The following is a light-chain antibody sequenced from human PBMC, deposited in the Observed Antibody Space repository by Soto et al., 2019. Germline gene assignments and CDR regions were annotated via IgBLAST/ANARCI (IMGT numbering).Light chain of an antibody. CDR1: SSDVGGYNY. J-gene: IGLJ2*01. Sequence: QSALTQPASVSGSPGQSITTSCTGTSSDVGGYNYVSWYQQHPGKAPKLMIYDVSNRPSGVSNRFSGSKSGNTASLTISGLQAEEEADYYCSSYTSSSTLMVFGGGTKLTVL. CDR3: SSYTSSSTLMV. V-gene: IGLV2-14*01. CDR2: DVS.